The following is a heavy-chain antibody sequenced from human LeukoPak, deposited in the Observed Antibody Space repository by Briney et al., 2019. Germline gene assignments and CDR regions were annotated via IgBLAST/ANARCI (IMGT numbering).Heavy chain of an antibody. CDR1: GFTFSSYT. CDR3: ARGAETSRDYGDYGDDY. CDR2: ISELHSGSQT. D-gene: IGHD4-17*01. V-gene: IGHV3-23*01. Sequence: GGSLRLACAASGFTFSSYTMNWVRQALGQGLEWVSTISELHSGSQTHYADSVKGRLTISRDDSQNPVYLQMDSLRAEDTGVYYCARGAETSRDYGDYGDDYWGQGTLVTVSS. J-gene: IGHJ4*02.